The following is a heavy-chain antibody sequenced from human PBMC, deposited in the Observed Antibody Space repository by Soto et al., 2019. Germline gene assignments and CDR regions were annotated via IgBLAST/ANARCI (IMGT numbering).Heavy chain of an antibody. CDR2: INAGNGNT. J-gene: IGHJ6*02. D-gene: IGHD2-21*02. Sequence: ASVKVSCKVSGYTLTELSMHWVRQAPGQRLEWMGWINAGNGNTKYSQKFQGRVTITRDTSASTAYMELSSLRSEDTAVYYCASAYCGGDCSNYYYGMDVWGQGTTVTVSS. V-gene: IGHV1-3*01. CDR1: GYTLTELS. CDR3: ASAYCGGDCSNYYYGMDV.